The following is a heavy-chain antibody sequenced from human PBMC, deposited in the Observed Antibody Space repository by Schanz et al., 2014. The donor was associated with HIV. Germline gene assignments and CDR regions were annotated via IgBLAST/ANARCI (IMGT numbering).Heavy chain of an antibody. Sequence: EVQLLESGGGLVQPGGSLRLSCVASGFTFNNYAMTWVRQAPGKGLEWVSSISESGGRTYYADSVNGRFTISRDNSKNTLYLQMTTLRIDDTAVYYCAKPEYDSRGNSQSHFDYWGQGTLVTVSP. D-gene: IGHD3-22*01. CDR2: ISESGGRT. CDR1: GFTFNNYA. V-gene: IGHV3-23*01. J-gene: IGHJ4*02. CDR3: AKPEYDSRGNSQSHFDY.